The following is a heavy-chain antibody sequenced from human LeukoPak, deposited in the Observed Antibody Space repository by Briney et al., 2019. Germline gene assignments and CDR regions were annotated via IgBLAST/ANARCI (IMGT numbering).Heavy chain of an antibody. CDR3: ARAITPLGYLKVPFDY. V-gene: IGHV3-11*01. Sequence: GGSLRLSCAASGFTFSDYYMSWIRQAPGKGLEWVSYISSSGSTIYYADSVKGRFTISRDNAKNSLYLQMNGLRAEDTAVYYCARAITPLGYLKVPFDYWGQGTLVTVSS. CDR2: ISSSGSTI. CDR1: GFTFSDYY. J-gene: IGHJ4*02. D-gene: IGHD3-16*01.